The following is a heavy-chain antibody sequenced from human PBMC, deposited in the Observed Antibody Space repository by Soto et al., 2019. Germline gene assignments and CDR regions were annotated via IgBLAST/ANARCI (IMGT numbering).Heavy chain of an antibody. D-gene: IGHD3-10*01. CDR1: GFTFSNYA. CDR2: TSGISGGT. CDR3: ARRGAKPCYYFDY. V-gene: IGHV3-23*01. Sequence: EVQLLESGGGLVQPGGSLRLSCAASGFTFSNYAMSWVRQAPGKGLEWVSTSGISGGTYYADSVKGRFTISRDNSKNTVDLQMNSLRAEDSALYYCARRGAKPCYYFDYWGQGTLVTVSS. J-gene: IGHJ4*02.